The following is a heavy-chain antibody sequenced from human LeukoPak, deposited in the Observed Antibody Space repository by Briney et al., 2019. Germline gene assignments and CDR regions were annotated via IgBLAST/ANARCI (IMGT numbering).Heavy chain of an antibody. J-gene: IGHJ5*02. D-gene: IGHD3-3*01. CDR1: GYSFINYW. CDR2: IYPGDSHT. V-gene: IGHV5-51*01. CDR3: ARRHDFWSGYSYEYNWFEP. Sequence: GDSLKISCKASGYSFINYWIGWVRQMPGKGLEWMGLIYPGDSHTRYSPSFQGQVIISADKSISTAYLQWSSLKASDTAVYYCARRHDFWSGYSYEYNWFEPWGQGTLVTVSS.